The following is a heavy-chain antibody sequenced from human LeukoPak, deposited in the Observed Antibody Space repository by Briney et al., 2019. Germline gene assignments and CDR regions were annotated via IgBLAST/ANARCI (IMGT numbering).Heavy chain of an antibody. Sequence: SETLSLTCTVSGGSISSYYWSWIRQPPGKGLEWIGYIYYSGSTNYNPSLKSRVTISVDTSKNQFSLKLSSVTAADTAVYYCARSYYDFWSGYYSPFDYWGRGTLVTVSS. D-gene: IGHD3-3*01. CDR3: ARSYYDFWSGYYSPFDY. V-gene: IGHV4-59*01. CDR1: GGSISSYY. CDR2: IYYSGST. J-gene: IGHJ4*02.